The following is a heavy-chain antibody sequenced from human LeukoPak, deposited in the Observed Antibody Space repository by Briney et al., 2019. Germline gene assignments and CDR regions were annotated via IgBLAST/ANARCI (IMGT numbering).Heavy chain of an antibody. J-gene: IGHJ4*02. CDR1: GFTLRSYW. V-gene: IGHV3-74*01. CDR3: ARDRRYSPDY. Sequence: GGSLRLSCEVSGFTLRSYWMHWVRQAPGKGLVWVSLIDSDGSTTNYADSVKGRFTISRDNAKNTLYLQMNSLRAEDTAVYYCARDRRYSPDYWGQGTLVTFSS. D-gene: IGHD1-14*01. CDR2: IDSDGSTT.